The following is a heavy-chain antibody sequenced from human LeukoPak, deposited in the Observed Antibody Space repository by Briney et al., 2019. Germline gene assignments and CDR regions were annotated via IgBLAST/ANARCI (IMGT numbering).Heavy chain of an antibody. J-gene: IGHJ4*02. D-gene: IGHD4-17*01. CDR1: GFTFSSYA. Sequence: PGGSLRLSCAASGFTFSSYAMSWVRQAPGKGLEWVSAIGGSGGSTYYADSVKGRFTISRDNSKNTLYLQMNSLRAEDTAVYYCAKALYGDYVGVSIDYWGQGTLVTVSS. V-gene: IGHV3-23*01. CDR2: IGGSGGST. CDR3: AKALYGDYVGVSIDY.